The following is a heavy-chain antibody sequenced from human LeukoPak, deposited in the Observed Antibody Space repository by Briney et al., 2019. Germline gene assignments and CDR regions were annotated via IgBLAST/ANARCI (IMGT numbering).Heavy chain of an antibody. CDR3: AKGLRGIYDY. V-gene: IGHV3-23*01. CDR1: GFTFNSYA. D-gene: IGHD3-16*01. CDR2: ISDSGVHT. J-gene: IGHJ4*02. Sequence: SGGSLRLSCSASGFTFNSYAMRWVRHPPERGPEWVSSISDSGVHTYYADSVKGLLTISRDNPKNTLFLQMNSLRAEDTAVYYCAKGLRGIYDYWGQGTLVTVSS.